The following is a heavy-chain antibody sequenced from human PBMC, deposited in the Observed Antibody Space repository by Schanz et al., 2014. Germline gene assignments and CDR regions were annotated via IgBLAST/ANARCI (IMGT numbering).Heavy chain of an antibody. Sequence: EVQLVESGGGLVEPGGSLGLSCAASGFTFSNAWMSWVRQAPGKGLEWVSTIASGGSHTFYADSVTGRFTISGDNSKNTLFLQMNSLRVEDTAIYYCAKIWKAHHLTGRPGWSDGMDVWGQGTTV. V-gene: IGHV3-23*04. J-gene: IGHJ6*02. CDR3: AKIWKAHHLTGRPGWSDGMDV. CDR1: GFTFSNAW. CDR2: IASGGSHT. D-gene: IGHD3-3*01.